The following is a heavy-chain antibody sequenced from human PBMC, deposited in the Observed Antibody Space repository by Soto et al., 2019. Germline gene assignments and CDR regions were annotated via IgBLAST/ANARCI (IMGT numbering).Heavy chain of an antibody. V-gene: IGHV3-30*11. CDR3: ARNRVGTSVTCGEFDYFYYFGRDV. Sequence: PWGSLRLPFVASGFSFYKYSILCFRHSAFKWLEWVAIISYDGNNKYNAASVNRRFTISRDNSKHTLQLQMNSLRAEDTAVYYCARNRVGTSVTCGEFDYFYYFGRDVWGQGTTLTVSS. CDR1: GFSFYKYS. D-gene: IGHD1-26*01. CDR2: ISYDGNNK. J-gene: IGHJ6*02.